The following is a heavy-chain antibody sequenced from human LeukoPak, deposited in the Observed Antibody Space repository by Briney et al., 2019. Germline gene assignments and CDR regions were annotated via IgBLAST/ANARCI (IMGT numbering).Heavy chain of an antibody. D-gene: IGHD3-22*01. CDR1: GGSFSGYY. CDR3: STPPINYKEGSSGYGRAAEYFHR. V-gene: IGHV4-34*01. J-gene: IGHJ1*01. Sequence: SETLSLTCAVYGGSFSGYYWSWIRQPPGKGLEWIGEINHSGSTNYNPSLKSRVTISVDTSKNQFSLKLSSVTAADTAVYYCSTPPINYKEGSSGYGRAAEYFHRWGRGTLVIVSS. CDR2: INHSGST.